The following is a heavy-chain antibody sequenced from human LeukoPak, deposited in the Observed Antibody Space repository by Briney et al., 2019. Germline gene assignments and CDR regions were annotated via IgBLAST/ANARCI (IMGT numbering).Heavy chain of an antibody. J-gene: IGHJ4*02. CDR1: GFTFSSYW. CDR3: ARDLLGWELHYFDY. Sequence: GGSLRLSCAASGFTFSSYWMSWVRQAPGKGLEWVASIKQDGSEKYYVDSVKGRFTISRDNAKNSLYLQMNSLRAEDTAVYYCARDLLGWELHYFDYWGQGTLVTVSS. D-gene: IGHD1-26*01. CDR2: IKQDGSEK. V-gene: IGHV3-7*01.